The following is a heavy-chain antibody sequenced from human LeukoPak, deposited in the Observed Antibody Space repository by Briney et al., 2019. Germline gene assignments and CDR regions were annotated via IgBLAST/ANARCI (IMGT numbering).Heavy chain of an antibody. J-gene: IGHJ4*02. Sequence: SETLSLTCTVSGGSIGSTTYYWGWIRQPPGKGLEWIGSIYYDGSAYYNPSLKSRATISIDTSRNQFSLRLSSVTAADRAVYYCARHPVSSKTLDYWGQGTLVTVSS. CDR2: IYYDGSA. CDR1: GGSIGSTTYY. V-gene: IGHV4-39*01. CDR3: ARHPVSSKTLDY. D-gene: IGHD6-6*01.